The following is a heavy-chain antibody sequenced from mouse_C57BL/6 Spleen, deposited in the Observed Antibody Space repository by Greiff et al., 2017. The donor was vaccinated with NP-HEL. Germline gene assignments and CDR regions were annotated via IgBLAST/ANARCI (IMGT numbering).Heavy chain of an antibody. Sequence: EVQLQQSGPELVKPGASVKMSCKASGYTFTDYNMHWVKQSHGKSLEWIGYINPNNGGTSYNQKFKGKATLTVNKSSSTAYMELRSLTSEDSAVYYGGRGGGGPGAMDYWGQGTSVTVSS. CDR1: GYTFTDYN. CDR2: INPNNGGT. V-gene: IGHV1-22*01. CDR3: GRGGGGPGAMDY. J-gene: IGHJ4*01.